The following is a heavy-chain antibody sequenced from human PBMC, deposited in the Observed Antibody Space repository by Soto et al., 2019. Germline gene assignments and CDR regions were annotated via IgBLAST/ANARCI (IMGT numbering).Heavy chain of an antibody. CDR2: IYFTGIT. CDR3: ARAPPYHNVNWFDL. V-gene: IGHV4-31*03. Sequence: SETLSLTCTVSSGSLSSGGYYWNWIRQHPVKGLEWIGYIYFTGITYSTPSLKSRVTLSVDTSKSQFSLELRSVTAADTAIYYCARAPPYHNVNWFDLWGQGVLVP. CDR1: SGSLSSGGYY. D-gene: IGHD2-8*01. J-gene: IGHJ5*02.